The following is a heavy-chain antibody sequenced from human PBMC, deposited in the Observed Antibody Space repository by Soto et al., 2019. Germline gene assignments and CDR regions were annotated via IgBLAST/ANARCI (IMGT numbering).Heavy chain of an antibody. D-gene: IGHD1-1*01. Sequence: GESLKISCKGSGYRFTSYWIGWVRQMPGKGLEWMGTIYPGDSDTRYSPSFQGQVTISADKSISTAYLQWSSLKASDTAMYYCARTENQWNIPAYDYWGQGNLVNVS. V-gene: IGHV5-51*01. CDR1: GYRFTSYW. CDR2: IYPGDSDT. CDR3: ARTENQWNIPAYDY. J-gene: IGHJ4*02.